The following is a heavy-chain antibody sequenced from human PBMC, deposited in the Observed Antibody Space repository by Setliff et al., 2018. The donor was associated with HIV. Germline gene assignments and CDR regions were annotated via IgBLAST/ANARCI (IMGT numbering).Heavy chain of an antibody. V-gene: IGHV4-59*01. Sequence: SETLSLTCTVSGDSISNSYWSWIRQPPGKGLEWIGCIDDSGTTNYNPSLETRVTIAIDTSKKQFSLKLSSVTAADTAIYFCAREDNYYSDSIGYSFFDYWGQGTLVTVSS. D-gene: IGHD3-22*01. CDR2: IDDSGTT. J-gene: IGHJ4*02. CDR3: AREDNYYSDSIGYSFFDY. CDR1: GDSISNSY.